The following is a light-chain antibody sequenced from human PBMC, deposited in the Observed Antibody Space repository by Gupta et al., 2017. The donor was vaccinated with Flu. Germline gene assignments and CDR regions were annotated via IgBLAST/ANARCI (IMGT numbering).Light chain of an antibody. J-gene: IGKJ1*01. V-gene: IGKV3-11*01. CDR2: DAS. CDR1: KNINNY. CDR3: HQRSNWQA. Sequence: VFTQSPGTLSLSPGERATLACRASKNINNYIAWYQQKPGQAPRLLIYDASNRAAGTPRRFSGSGSGTDFTLTISSLQPEDSAIYYCHQRSNWQAFGQGTKLEIK.